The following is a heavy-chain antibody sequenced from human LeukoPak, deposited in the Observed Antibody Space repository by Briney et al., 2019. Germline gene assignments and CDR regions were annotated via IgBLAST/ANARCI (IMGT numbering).Heavy chain of an antibody. CDR3: ARDIVVVPAAIGRGRNYYGMDV. Sequence: SVKVSCKASGGTFSSYAISLVRQAPGQGLEWMGRIIPILGIANYAQKFQGRVTITADKSTSTAYMELSSLRSEDTAVYYCARDIVVVPAAIGRGRNYYGMDVWGQGTTVTVSS. CDR1: GGTFSSYA. D-gene: IGHD2-2*01. J-gene: IGHJ6*02. CDR2: IIPILGIA. V-gene: IGHV1-69*04.